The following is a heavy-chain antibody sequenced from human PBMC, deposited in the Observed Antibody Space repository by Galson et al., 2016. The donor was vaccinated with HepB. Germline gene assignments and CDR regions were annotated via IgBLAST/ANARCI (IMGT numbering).Heavy chain of an antibody. D-gene: IGHD2-8*01. CDR2: VSFDGFNK. CDR1: GFTFTSYT. J-gene: IGHJ4*02. Sequence: SLRLSCAASGFTFTSYTMHWVRQAPGKGLEWVAVVSFDGFNKYYTDSVKGRFTISRDNSNNTLHLQLYSLRTEDTAVYYCVRDSWGKYYDTNGRLYWGRGTLVTVSS. V-gene: IGHV3-30-3*01. CDR3: VRDSWGKYYDTNGRLY.